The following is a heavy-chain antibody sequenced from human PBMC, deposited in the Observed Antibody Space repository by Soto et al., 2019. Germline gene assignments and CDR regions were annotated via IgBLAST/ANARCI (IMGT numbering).Heavy chain of an antibody. V-gene: IGHV3-30*18. D-gene: IGHD2-2*03. CDR1: GFTFSSYG. CDR3: AKDLGYCSSTSCYQLGYYHYGMDV. CDR2: ISYDGSNK. Sequence: GGSLRLSCAASGFTFSSYGMHWVRQAPGKGLEWVAVISYDGSNKYYADSVKGRFTISRDNSKNTLYLQMNSLRAEDTAVYYCAKDLGYCSSTSCYQLGYYHYGMDVWGQGTTVTVSS. J-gene: IGHJ6*02.